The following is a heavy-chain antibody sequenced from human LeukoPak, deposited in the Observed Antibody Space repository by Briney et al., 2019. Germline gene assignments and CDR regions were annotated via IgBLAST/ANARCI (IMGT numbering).Heavy chain of an antibody. J-gene: IGHJ4*02. Sequence: GASVKVSCKVSGYTLTELSMHWVRQAPGKGLEWMGGFVPEDGETIYAQKFQGRVTMTEDTSTDTAYMELSSLRSEDTAVYYCATTLDFWSGYGLPGEGYWGQGTLVTVSS. CDR3: ATTLDFWSGYGLPGEGY. CDR1: GYTLTELS. CDR2: FVPEDGET. V-gene: IGHV1-24*01. D-gene: IGHD3-3*01.